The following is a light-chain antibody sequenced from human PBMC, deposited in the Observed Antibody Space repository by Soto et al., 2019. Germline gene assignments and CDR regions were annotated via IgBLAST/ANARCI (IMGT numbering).Light chain of an antibody. CDR3: QQSYSTPRT. CDR1: ESISRDY. V-gene: IGKV3-20*01. Sequence: EIVLTQSPGTLSLSPGQRATLSCRASESISRDYLAWYQQRLGQAPRLLIYGASSGATGIPDRFSGSGSGTDFTLTISSLQPEDFATYYCQQSYSTPRTFGQGTKVDIK. J-gene: IGKJ1*01. CDR2: GAS.